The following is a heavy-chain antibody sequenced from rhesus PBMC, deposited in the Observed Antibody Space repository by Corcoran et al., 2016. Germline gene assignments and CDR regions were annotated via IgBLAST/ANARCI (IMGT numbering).Heavy chain of an antibody. V-gene: IGHV4S9*01. CDR1: GGSISDRYY. CDR3: ARDRDSNNDCDAFEL. J-gene: IGHJ3*01. CDR2: IFGKSANT. Sequence: QVQLQESGPGLVKPSETLSLTCAVAGGSISDRYYWRWIRPLPGKGLDWIGNIFGKSANTYYNPSLKSRVTISKDTSKNQFFLKLNSVTAADTAVYYCARDRDSNNDCDAFELWGQGLRVTVSS. D-gene: IGHD4-11*01.